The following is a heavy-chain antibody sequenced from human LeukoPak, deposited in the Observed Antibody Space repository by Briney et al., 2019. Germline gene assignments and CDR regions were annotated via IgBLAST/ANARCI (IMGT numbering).Heavy chain of an antibody. Sequence: SETLSLTCAVYGGSFSPYYWSWIRQPPGKGLEWIGEINHSGSTNYNPSLKSRVTISVDTSKNQFSLRLSSVTAADTAVYYCARGGFYCGGDCYVDYWGQVTLVTVSS. CDR3: ARGGFYCGGDCYVDY. V-gene: IGHV4-34*01. D-gene: IGHD2-21*02. CDR1: GGSFSPYY. CDR2: INHSGST. J-gene: IGHJ4*02.